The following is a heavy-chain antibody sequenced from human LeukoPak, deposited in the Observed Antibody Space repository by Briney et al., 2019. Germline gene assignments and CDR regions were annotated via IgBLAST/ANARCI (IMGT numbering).Heavy chain of an antibody. CDR2: ISAYNGNT. J-gene: IGHJ3*02. CDR1: GYTFTSYG. V-gene: IGHV1-18*01. CDR3: ARVNRIAVAGTSGAFDI. Sequence: EASVKVSCKASGYTFTSYGISWVRQAPGQGLEWMGWISAYNGNTNYAQKLQGRVTMTTDTSTSTAYMELRSLRSDDTAVYYCARVNRIAVAGTSGAFDIWGQGTMVTVSS. D-gene: IGHD6-19*01.